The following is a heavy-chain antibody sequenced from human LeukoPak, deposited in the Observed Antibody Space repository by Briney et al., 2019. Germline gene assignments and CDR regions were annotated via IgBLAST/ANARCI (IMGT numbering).Heavy chain of an antibody. CDR2: ISSSGSTI. CDR3: AELGITMIGGV. D-gene: IGHD3-10*02. V-gene: IGHV3-48*03. Sequence: GGSLRLSCAASGFTFSSYEMSWVRQAPGKGLEWVSYISSSGSTIYYADSVKGRFTISRDNAKNSLYLQMSSLRAEDTAVYCCAELGITMIGGVWGKGTTVTISS. J-gene: IGHJ6*04. CDR1: GFTFSSYE.